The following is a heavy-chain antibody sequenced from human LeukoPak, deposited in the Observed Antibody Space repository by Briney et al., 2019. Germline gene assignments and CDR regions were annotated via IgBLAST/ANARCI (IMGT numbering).Heavy chain of an antibody. J-gene: IGHJ4*02. CDR2: INHSGST. CDR1: GYSISSGYY. CDR3: ASSPVVRSYYYGSGSYYGDY. Sequence: SETLSLTCTVSGYSISSGYYWSWIRQPPGKGLEWIGEINHSGSTNYNPSLKSRVTISVDTSKNQFSLKLSSVTAADTAVYYCASSPVVRSYYYGSGSYYGDYWGQGTLVTVSS. V-gene: IGHV4-38-2*02. D-gene: IGHD3-10*01.